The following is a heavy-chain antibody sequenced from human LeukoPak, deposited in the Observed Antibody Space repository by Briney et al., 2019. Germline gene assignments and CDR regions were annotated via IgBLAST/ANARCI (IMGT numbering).Heavy chain of an antibody. CDR3: ARDYYGMDV. J-gene: IGHJ6*02. CDR1: GYTFTSYY. V-gene: IGHV1-46*01. Sequence: GASVKVSCKASGYTFTSYYMHWVRQAPGQGLEWMGIINPSGGSTSYAQKFQGRVTMTRNTSISTAYMELSSLRSEDTAVYYCARDYYGMDVWGQGTTVTVSS. CDR2: INPSGGST.